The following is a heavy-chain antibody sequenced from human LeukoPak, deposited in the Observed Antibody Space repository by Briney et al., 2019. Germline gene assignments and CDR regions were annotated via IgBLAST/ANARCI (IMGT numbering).Heavy chain of an antibody. CDR1: GFNFGNNG. CDR2: ISASGRST. V-gene: IGHV3-23*01. J-gene: IGHJ4*02. Sequence: GGSLRLSCAASGFNFGNNGMSWVRQAPGKGLEWVSGISASGRSTYYADSVEGRFTISRDNSKNTLYLQMNSLRAEDTAVYYCAKDVLRFLEWFSDYWGQGTLVTVSS. D-gene: IGHD3-3*01. CDR3: AKDVLRFLEWFSDY.